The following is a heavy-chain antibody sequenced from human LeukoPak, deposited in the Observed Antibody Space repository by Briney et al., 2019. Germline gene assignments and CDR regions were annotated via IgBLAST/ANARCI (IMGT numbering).Heavy chain of an antibody. CDR1: GGSITSSSYY. D-gene: IGHD6-13*01. CDR3: ASSSWHSHYFDY. J-gene: IGHJ4*02. Sequence: SETLSLTCTVSGGSITSSSYYWGWIRQPPGKGLEWIGSIYYTGSTFYNPSLKSRVTISVDTSKNQFSLKLSSVTAADTAVYYCASSSWHSHYFDYWGQGTLVTVSS. V-gene: IGHV4-39*07. CDR2: IYYTGST.